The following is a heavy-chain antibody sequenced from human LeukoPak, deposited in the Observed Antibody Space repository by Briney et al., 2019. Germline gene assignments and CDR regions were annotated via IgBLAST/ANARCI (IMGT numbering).Heavy chain of an antibody. CDR1: GDSISSGDYY. CDR3: ARVSDSGAPQWLVLGPLIDY. Sequence: PSETLSLTCTVSGDSISSGDYYWSWIRQPPGKGLEWIGYIYYSGSTNYNPSLKSRVTISVDTSKNQFSLQLSSVTAADTAVYYCARVSDSGAPQWLVLGPLIDYWGQGILVTVSS. D-gene: IGHD6-19*01. J-gene: IGHJ4*02. V-gene: IGHV4-61*08. CDR2: IYYSGST.